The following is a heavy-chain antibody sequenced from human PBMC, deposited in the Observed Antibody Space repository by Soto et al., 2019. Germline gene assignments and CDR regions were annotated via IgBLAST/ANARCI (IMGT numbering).Heavy chain of an antibody. V-gene: IGHV2-70*11. CDR3: ARIRAPYDSSGYYSHFDY. Sequence: SGPTLVNPTQTLTLTCTFSGFSLSTSGMCVSWIRQPPGKALEWLARIDWDDDKYYSTSLKTRLTISKDTSKNQVVLTMTNMDPVDTATYYCARIRAPYDSSGYYSHFDYWGQGTLVTVSS. CDR1: GFSLSTSGMC. J-gene: IGHJ4*02. D-gene: IGHD3-22*01. CDR2: IDWDDDK.